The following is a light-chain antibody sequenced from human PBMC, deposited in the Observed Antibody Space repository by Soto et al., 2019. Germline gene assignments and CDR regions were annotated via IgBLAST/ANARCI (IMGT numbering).Light chain of an antibody. CDR1: SSDVGGYNY. J-gene: IGLJ2*01. V-gene: IGLV2-14*01. CDR2: EVS. CDR3: SSYTSSSTLL. Sequence: QSALTQPASVSGSPGQSITISCTGTSSDVGGYNYVSWYQEHPGKAPKLIIYEVSHRPSGVSNRFSGSKSGNTASLTISGLQAEDEADYYCSSYTSSSTLLFGGGTKLTVL.